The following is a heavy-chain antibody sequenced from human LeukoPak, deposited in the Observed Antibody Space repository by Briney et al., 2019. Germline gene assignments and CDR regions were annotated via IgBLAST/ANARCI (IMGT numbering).Heavy chain of an antibody. Sequence: GGSLRLSCAASGFTFSNYAMHWVRQAPGKGLEWVAAVSYDGSKKYYADSVKGRFSISRDNSENTLYLQVDSLRAEDTAVYYCASSYYDSSGFNYWGQGTLVTVSS. J-gene: IGHJ4*02. V-gene: IGHV3-30*01. CDR1: GFTFSNYA. D-gene: IGHD3-22*01. CDR3: ASSYYDSSGFNY. CDR2: VSYDGSKK.